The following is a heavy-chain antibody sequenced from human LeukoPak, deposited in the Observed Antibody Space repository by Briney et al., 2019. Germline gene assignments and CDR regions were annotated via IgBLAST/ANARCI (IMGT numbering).Heavy chain of an antibody. Sequence: ASVKVSCKASGYTFTDYFMHWVRQAPGQGLEWMGIINPAGGSTTYAQKFQGSRLTLTRDTSTSTVYMELSSLRSENTAVYYCARGRGVHDSHTYDYFDYWGQGSLVTVSS. CDR1: GYTFTDYF. CDR3: ARGRGVHDSHTYDYFDY. D-gene: IGHD3-22*01. CDR2: INPAGGST. J-gene: IGHJ4*02. V-gene: IGHV1-46*01.